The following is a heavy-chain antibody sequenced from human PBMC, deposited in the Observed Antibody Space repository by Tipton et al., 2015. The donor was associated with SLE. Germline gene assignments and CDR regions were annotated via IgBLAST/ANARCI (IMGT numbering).Heavy chain of an antibody. D-gene: IGHD1-26*01. CDR3: ARDSGPDRSGSYGY. V-gene: IGHV1-69*05. CDR2: IIPMSTPA. CDR1: GGTFSSYA. Sequence: QSGPEVKKPGSSVKVSCKASGGTFSSYAVSWVRQAPGQGLEWMGGIIPMSTPANYAQKFQGRVTMTRDTSTSTVYMELSSLRSEDTAVYYCARDSGPDRSGSYGYWGQGTLVTVSS. J-gene: IGHJ4*02.